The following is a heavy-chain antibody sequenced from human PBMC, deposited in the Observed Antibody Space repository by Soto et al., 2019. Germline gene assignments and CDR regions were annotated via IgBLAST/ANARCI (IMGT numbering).Heavy chain of an antibody. CDR1: GDSFSSYY. CDR3: ARVQLVNKVIEY. Sequence: SETLSLTCAVTGDSFSSYYWSWIRQSPGKGLQWIGYIFYSGGTAYNPSLKSRVTMSLDMSKNQFSLKLTSVTAADRAAYYCARVQLVNKVIEYWGQGTLVTVSS. V-gene: IGHV4-59*01. CDR2: IFYSGGT. J-gene: IGHJ4*02. D-gene: IGHD1-1*01.